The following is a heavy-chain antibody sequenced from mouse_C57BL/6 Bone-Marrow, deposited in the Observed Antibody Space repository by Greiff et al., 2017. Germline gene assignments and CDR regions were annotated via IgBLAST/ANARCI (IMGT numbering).Heavy chain of an antibody. J-gene: IGHJ1*03. CDR2: IDPENGNT. Sequence: VQLQQSGAELVRPGASVKLSCTASGFNIKDDYMHWVKQRPEQGLEWIGWIDPENGNTEYASKFQGKATITADTSSNTAYLLLSSLTSEDTAVYYCTTAGGGYFDVWGTGTTVTVSS. V-gene: IGHV14-4*01. D-gene: IGHD3-2*02. CDR1: GFNIKDDY. CDR3: TTAGGGYFDV.